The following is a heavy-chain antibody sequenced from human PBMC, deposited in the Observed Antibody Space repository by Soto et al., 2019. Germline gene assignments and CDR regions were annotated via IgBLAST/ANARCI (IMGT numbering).Heavy chain of an antibody. J-gene: IGHJ6*03. CDR3: ARETTSYYDFWSGYYTPYYMDV. CDR2: ISAYNGNT. Sequence: ASVKVSCTASGYTFTSYGIRWVRQAPGQGLEWMGWISAYNGNTNYAQKLQGRVTMTTDTSTSTAYMELRSLRSDDTAVYYCARETTSYYDFWSGYYTPYYMDVWGKGTTVTVSS. CDR1: GYTFTSYG. D-gene: IGHD3-3*01. V-gene: IGHV1-18*01.